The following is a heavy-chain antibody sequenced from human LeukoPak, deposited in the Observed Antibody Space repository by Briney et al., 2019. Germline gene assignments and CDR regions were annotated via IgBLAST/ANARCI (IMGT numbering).Heavy chain of an antibody. CDR2: ISAYNGNT. J-gene: IGHJ4*02. V-gene: IGHV1-18*01. CDR1: GYTFTSYG. CDR3: ARDTIPGIAAASDY. D-gene: IGHD6-13*01. Sequence: ASVKVSCKASGYTFTSYGISWVRQAPGQGLEWMGWISAYNGNTNYAQKLQGRVTMTTDTSTSTAYMEPRSLRSDDTAVYYCARDTIPGIAAASDYWGQGTLVTVSS.